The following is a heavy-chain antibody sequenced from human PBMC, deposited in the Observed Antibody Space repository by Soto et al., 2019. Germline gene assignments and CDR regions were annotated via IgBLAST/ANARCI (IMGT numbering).Heavy chain of an antibody. Sequence: QVQLVEAGGGVVQPGKSLRLSCAASGFTFSSYAMHWARQAPGKGLEWVTVISIRGGDEYYAESVRGRFTISRDDSKNTVYLQIDSLRVEDTAVYYCARGTIVARQHLDYWGQGTLVTVSS. CDR2: ISIRGGDE. D-gene: IGHD6-6*01. CDR1: GFTFSSYA. V-gene: IGHV3-30*03. CDR3: ARGTIVARQHLDY. J-gene: IGHJ4*02.